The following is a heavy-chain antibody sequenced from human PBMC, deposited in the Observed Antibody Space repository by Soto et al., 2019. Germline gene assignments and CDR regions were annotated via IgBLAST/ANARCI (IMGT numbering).Heavy chain of an antibody. J-gene: IGHJ4*01. D-gene: IGHD3-16*01. CDR2: INDSGST. V-gene: IGHV4-34*01. CDR3: AEIYAYTGY. Sequence: EALCLTVADYGGSFSGYCLSWIRQPPGKGLEWVGEINDSGSTNYNPSLKSRVTISVDTSKNQFSLKLSSVTAAVTAVYYCAEIYAYTGYWG. CDR1: GGSFSGYC.